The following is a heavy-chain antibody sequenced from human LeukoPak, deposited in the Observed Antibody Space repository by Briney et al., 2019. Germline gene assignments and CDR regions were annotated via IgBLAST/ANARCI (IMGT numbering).Heavy chain of an antibody. D-gene: IGHD5-18*01. CDR1: GYTFTGYY. V-gene: IGHV1-2*02. CDR3: ARDVGYSYGFPFDY. CDR2: INPNSGGT. J-gene: IGHJ4*02. Sequence: ASVKVSCKASGYTFTGYYMHWVRQAPGQGLEWMGWINPNSGGTNYAQKFQGRVTMTRDTSISTAYMELSRLRSEDTAVYYCARDVGYSYGFPFDYWGQGTLVTVSS.